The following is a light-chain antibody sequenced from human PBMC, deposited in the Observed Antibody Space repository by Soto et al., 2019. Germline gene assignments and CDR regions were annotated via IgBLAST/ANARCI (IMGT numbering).Light chain of an antibody. CDR2: DVS. J-gene: IGLJ2*01. V-gene: IGLV2-14*01. CDR3: SSYTRSTTLI. CDR1: SSDVGAYNF. Sequence: QSALTQPASVSGSPGQSITISCTGSSSDVGAYNFVAWYQQHPGKAPKRMIYDVSNRPSGLSDRFSGSKSGNTASLTISGLQAEDEADYYCSSYTRSTTLIFGGGTKLTVL.